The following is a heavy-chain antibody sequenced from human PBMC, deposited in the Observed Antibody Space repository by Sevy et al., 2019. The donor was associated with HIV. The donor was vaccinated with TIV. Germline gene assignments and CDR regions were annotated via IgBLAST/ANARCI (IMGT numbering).Heavy chain of an antibody. Sequence: GGSLRLSCAASGFTFRNYAMNWVRQAPGKGLEWVSGISGTGGSSDKTNYADSVKGRFTISRDDSKNSLYLQLNTLRAEDTAIYYCARKYDSSGYFDYWGQGTLVTVSS. J-gene: IGHJ4*02. CDR2: ISGTGGSSDKT. D-gene: IGHD3-22*01. V-gene: IGHV3-23*01. CDR3: ARKYDSSGYFDY. CDR1: GFTFRNYA.